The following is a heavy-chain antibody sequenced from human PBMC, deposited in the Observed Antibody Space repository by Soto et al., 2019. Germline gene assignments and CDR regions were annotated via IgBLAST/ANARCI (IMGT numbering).Heavy chain of an antibody. CDR2: IYYSGST. Sequence: SETLSLTCAVYGGSFIGYYWSWIRQPPGKGLEWIGYIYYSGSTNYNPSLKSRVTISVDTSKNQFSLKLSSVTAADTAVYYCARHFDSYGYYYYYYMDVWGKGTTVTVS. CDR3: ARHFDSYGYYYYYYMDV. CDR1: GGSFIGYY. J-gene: IGHJ6*03. V-gene: IGHV4-59*08. D-gene: IGHD5-18*01.